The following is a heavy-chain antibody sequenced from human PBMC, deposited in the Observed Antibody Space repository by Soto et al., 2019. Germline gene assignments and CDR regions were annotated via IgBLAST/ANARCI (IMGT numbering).Heavy chain of an antibody. Sequence: GASVKVSCKASGYTFTSYAMHWVRQAPGQRLEWMGWINAGNGNTKYSQKFQGRVTITRDTSASTAYMELRSLRSDDTAVYYCARDRPLLWFGEPRDPYYFDYWGQGTLVTVSS. V-gene: IGHV1-3*01. D-gene: IGHD3-10*01. CDR3: ARDRPLLWFGEPRDPYYFDY. CDR2: INAGNGNT. J-gene: IGHJ4*02. CDR1: GYTFTSYA.